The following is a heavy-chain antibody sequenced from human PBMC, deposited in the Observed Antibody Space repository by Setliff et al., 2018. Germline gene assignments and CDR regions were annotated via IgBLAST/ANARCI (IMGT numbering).Heavy chain of an antibody. CDR2: IYPGDSDT. D-gene: IGHD4-17*01. CDR3: ARSDYGDYFAWDSYGMDV. Sequence: PGEPLKISCKGSGYSFTSYWIAWVRQMPGKGLEWMGIIYPGDSDTRYSPSFQGQVTISADRSTRTAYLQWSSLKASDTAFYYCARSDYGDYFAWDSYGMDVWGQGTTVTVSS. J-gene: IGHJ6*02. V-gene: IGHV5-51*01. CDR1: GYSFTSYW.